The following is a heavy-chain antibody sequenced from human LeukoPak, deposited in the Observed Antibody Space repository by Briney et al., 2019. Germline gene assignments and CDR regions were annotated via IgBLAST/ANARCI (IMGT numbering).Heavy chain of an antibody. CDR2: INPNSGGT. V-gene: IGHV1-2*02. CDR3: ARDSTGGYSGYG. Sequence: GASVKVSCKASGYTFTGYYMHWVRQAPGQGLEWMGWINPNSGGTNYAQKLQGRVTMTTDTSTSTAYMELRSLRSDDTAVYYCARDSTGGYSGYGWGQGTLVTVSS. J-gene: IGHJ4*02. D-gene: IGHD5-12*01. CDR1: GYTFTGYY.